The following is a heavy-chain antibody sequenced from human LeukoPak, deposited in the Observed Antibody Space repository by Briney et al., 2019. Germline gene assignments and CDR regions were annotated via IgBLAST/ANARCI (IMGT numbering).Heavy chain of an antibody. Sequence: KPSETLSLTCTVSGGSISSYYWSWIRQPPGKGLEWIGYIYYSGSTNYNPSLKSRVTISVDTSKNQFSLKLSSVTAADTAVYYCARHIGSGYYYYGMDVWGQGTTVTVFS. J-gene: IGHJ6*02. V-gene: IGHV4-59*08. CDR1: GGSISSYY. CDR3: ARHIGSGYYYYGMDV. D-gene: IGHD3-10*01. CDR2: IYYSGST.